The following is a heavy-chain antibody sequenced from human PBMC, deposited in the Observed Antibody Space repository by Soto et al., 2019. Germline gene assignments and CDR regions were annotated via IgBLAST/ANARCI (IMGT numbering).Heavy chain of an antibody. V-gene: IGHV3-53*01. D-gene: IGHD6-6*01. Sequence: SGGSLRLSCAASGFTVSSNYMSWVRQAPGKGLEWVSVIYSGGSTYYADSVKGRFTISRDNSKNTLYLQMNSLRAEDTAVYYCARDSYSSSSSGNFQHWGQGTLVTVSS. CDR2: IYSGGST. CDR1: GFTVSSNY. J-gene: IGHJ1*01. CDR3: ARDSYSSSSSGNFQH.